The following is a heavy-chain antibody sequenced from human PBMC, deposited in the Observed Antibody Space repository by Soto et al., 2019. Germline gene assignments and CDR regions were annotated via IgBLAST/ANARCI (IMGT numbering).Heavy chain of an antibody. Sequence: SETLSLTCSVSGGSISGSYWSWIRQSPGKGLEWLGYVYYTGSTNYSPSLRSRVSISVDTSKNEFSLRLSSVTAADTAVYFCARSVAVPGAHIDYWGQGAQVTVSS. V-gene: IGHV4-59*01. CDR2: VYYTGST. J-gene: IGHJ4*02. CDR1: GGSISGSY. D-gene: IGHD6-19*01. CDR3: ARSVAVPGAHIDY.